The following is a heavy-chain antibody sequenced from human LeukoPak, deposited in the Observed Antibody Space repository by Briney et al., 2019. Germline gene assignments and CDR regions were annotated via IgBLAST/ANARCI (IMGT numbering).Heavy chain of an antibody. CDR2: IYTSGST. Sequence: SETLSLTCTVSGRSISSYYWSWIRQPAGKGLEWIGRIYTSGSTNYNPSLKSRVTMSVDTSKNQFSLKLSSVTAADTAVYYCAGIVGATGPDAFDIWGQGTMVTVSS. V-gene: IGHV4-4*07. D-gene: IGHD1-26*01. CDR3: AGIVGATGPDAFDI. J-gene: IGHJ3*02. CDR1: GRSISSYY.